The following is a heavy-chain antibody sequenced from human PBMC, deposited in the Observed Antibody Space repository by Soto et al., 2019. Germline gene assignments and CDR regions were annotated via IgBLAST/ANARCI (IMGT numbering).Heavy chain of an antibody. D-gene: IGHD3-10*01. J-gene: IGHJ5*01. Sequence: SETLSLTCTVSGGSISSYYWSWIRQPPGKGLEWIAYIYYSGSTNYNPSLKSRVTISVDTSKNQFSLKLSSVTAADTAVYYCARYGSGSSVWFDSWGQGTLVTVSS. CDR2: IYYSGST. CDR1: GGSISSYY. V-gene: IGHV4-59*01. CDR3: ARYGSGSSVWFDS.